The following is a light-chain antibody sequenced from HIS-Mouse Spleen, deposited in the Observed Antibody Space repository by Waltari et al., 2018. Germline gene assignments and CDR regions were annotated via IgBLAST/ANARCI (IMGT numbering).Light chain of an antibody. CDR2: GKN. Sequence: SSELTQDPAVSVALGQTARITCQGDGRRSYYASWYQQKPGQAPVLVIYGKNNRPSGIPDRFSGSSSGNTASLTITGAQAEDEADYYCNSRDSSGNHVVFGGGTKLTVL. J-gene: IGLJ2*01. CDR1: GRRSYY. V-gene: IGLV3-19*01. CDR3: NSRDSSGNHVV.